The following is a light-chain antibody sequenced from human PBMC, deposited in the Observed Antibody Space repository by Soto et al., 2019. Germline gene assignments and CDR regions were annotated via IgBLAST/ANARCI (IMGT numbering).Light chain of an antibody. CDR1: QTINAY. CDR3: QESYRTPRT. Sequence: DIQMTQSPSSLSASVGDRVTITCRASQTINAYLNWYQQKPGKAPKILIYAASSLQRGVPSRFSGSGSGTDFTLTISSLQPEDFATYFCQESYRTPRTFGQGTRLEI. CDR2: AAS. J-gene: IGKJ2*01. V-gene: IGKV1-39*01.